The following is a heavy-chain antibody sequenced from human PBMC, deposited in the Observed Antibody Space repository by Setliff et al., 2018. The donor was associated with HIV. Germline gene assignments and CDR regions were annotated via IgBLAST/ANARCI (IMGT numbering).Heavy chain of an antibody. V-gene: IGHV4-39*02. J-gene: IGHJ4*02. CDR1: GGSISNSRYY. CDR3: ARDVFTRLDYFDL. Sequence: PSETLSLTCTVSGGSISNSRYYWSWIRQPPGKGLEWIGSIYYSGSTYYNPSLKSRVTISVDTSKNQFSLKLSSVTAADAAVYYCARDVFTRLDYFDLWGQGTLVTVSS. CDR2: IYYSGST. D-gene: IGHD3-10*02.